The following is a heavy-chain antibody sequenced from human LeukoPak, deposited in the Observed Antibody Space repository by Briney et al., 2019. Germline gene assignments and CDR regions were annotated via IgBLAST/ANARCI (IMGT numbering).Heavy chain of an antibody. Sequence: ASVKVSCKASGYTFTSYAMNWVRQAPGQGLEWMGIINPSGGSTSYAQKFQGRVTMTRDTSTSTVYMELSSLRSEDTAVYYCARTRTTLRGSGWHQTRTYDAFDIWGQGIMVTVSS. J-gene: IGHJ3*02. CDR2: INPSGGST. D-gene: IGHD6-19*01. CDR3: ARTRTTLRGSGWHQTRTYDAFDI. V-gene: IGHV1-46*01. CDR1: GYTFTSYA.